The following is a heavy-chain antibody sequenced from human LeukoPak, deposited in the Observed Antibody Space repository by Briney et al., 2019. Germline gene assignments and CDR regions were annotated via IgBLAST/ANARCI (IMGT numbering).Heavy chain of an antibody. CDR2: IYTSGST. CDR3: ARAGDYYDSSGYYLLFDY. CDR1: GGSISSYY. D-gene: IGHD3-22*01. J-gene: IGHJ4*02. Sequence: SETLSLTCTVSGGSISSYYWSWIRQPAGKGLEWIGRIYTSGSTNYNPSLKSRVTMSVDTSKNQFSLKLSSVTAADTAVYYCARAGDYYDSSGYYLLFDYWGQGTLVTVSS. V-gene: IGHV4-4*07.